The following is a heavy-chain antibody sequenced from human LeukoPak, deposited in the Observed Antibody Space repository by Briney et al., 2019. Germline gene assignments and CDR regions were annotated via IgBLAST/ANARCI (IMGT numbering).Heavy chain of an antibody. V-gene: IGHV3-7*03. D-gene: IGHD2-21*02. CDR2: IKQDGSEK. CDR3: AREPYRGGDCYSVLDY. Sequence: GGSLRLSCAASGFTFSSYWMSWVRQAPGKGLEWVANIKQDGSEKYYVDSVKGRFTISRDNAKNSLYLQMNSLRAEDTAVYYCAREPYRGGDCYSVLDYWGQGTLVTVSS. CDR1: GFTFSSYW. J-gene: IGHJ4*02.